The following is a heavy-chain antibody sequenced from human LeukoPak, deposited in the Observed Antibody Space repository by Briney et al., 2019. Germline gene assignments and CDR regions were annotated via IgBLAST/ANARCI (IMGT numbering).Heavy chain of an antibody. V-gene: IGHV3-53*01. CDR1: GFTVSSNY. CDR3: AKNGAYSGYDYIDY. CDR2: IYSGGST. Sequence: GGSLRLSCAASGFTVSSNYMSWVRQAPGKGLEWVSVIYSGGSTDYADSVKGRFTVSRDNSRNTLYLQINSLRAEDTAVYYCAKNGAYSGYDYIDYWGQGTLVTVSS. J-gene: IGHJ4*02. D-gene: IGHD5-12*01.